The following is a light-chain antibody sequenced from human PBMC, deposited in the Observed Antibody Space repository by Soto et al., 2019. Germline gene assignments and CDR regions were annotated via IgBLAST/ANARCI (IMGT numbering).Light chain of an antibody. CDR3: QQRSNWPPIT. V-gene: IGKV3-11*01. J-gene: IGKJ5*01. CDR1: QSVTTF. CDR2: DEA. Sequence: EIVMTQSPATLSVSPGDRATLSCRASQSVTTFLAWYQQKPDQAPRLLIYDEATRAPGIPARLSGSGSGTDFTLTISSLEPEDFAAYYCQQRSNWPPITFGQGTRLEIK.